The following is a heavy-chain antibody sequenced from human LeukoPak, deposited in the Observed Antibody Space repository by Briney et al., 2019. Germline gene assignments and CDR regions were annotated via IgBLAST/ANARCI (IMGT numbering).Heavy chain of an antibody. Sequence: GGSLRLSCAASGFTISSNYMNWVRQAPGKGLEGVSVIYSGGSTYYADSVKGRFTISRDNSKNTLFLQMNSLRAEDTAVYYCAREAVTRNYFDYWGQGRLVTVSS. D-gene: IGHD4-17*01. V-gene: IGHV3-53*01. CDR1: GFTISSNY. J-gene: IGHJ4*02. CDR3: AREAVTRNYFDY. CDR2: IYSGGST.